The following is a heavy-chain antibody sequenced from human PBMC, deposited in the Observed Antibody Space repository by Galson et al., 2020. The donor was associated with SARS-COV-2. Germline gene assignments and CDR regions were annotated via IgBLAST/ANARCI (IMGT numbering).Heavy chain of an antibody. CDR1: GGSISSSNW. CDR3: ASTLPWIADSATTFLEWLLLVY. J-gene: IGHJ4*02. V-gene: IGHV4-4*02. D-gene: IGHD3-3*01. CDR2: IYHSGST. Sequence: SQTLSLTCAVSGGSISSSNWWSWVRQPPGKGLEWIGEIYHSGSTNYNPSLKSRVTISVDKSKNQFSLKLSSVTAADTAVYYCASTLPWIADSATTFLEWLLLVYWGQGTLVTVSS.